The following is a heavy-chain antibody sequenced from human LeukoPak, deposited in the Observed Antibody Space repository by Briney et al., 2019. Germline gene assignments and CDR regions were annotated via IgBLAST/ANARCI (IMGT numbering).Heavy chain of an antibody. J-gene: IGHJ4*02. CDR2: IGAYNGNT. CDR3: AGGEQLAEQFDY. CDR1: GYTFTSYG. V-gene: IGHV1-18*01. D-gene: IGHD6-6*01. Sequence: ASVKVSCKASGYTFTSYGISWVRQAPGQGLEWMGWIGAYNGNTNYAQKLQGRVTMTTDTSTSTAYMELRSLRSDDTAVYYCAGGEQLAEQFDYWGQGTLVTVSS.